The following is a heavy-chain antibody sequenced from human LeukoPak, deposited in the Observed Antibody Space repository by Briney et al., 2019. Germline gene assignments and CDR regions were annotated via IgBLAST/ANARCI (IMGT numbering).Heavy chain of an antibody. CDR3: AKGPYDFWSGYYWYFQH. CDR1: GFTFSSYW. J-gene: IGHJ1*01. Sequence: LPGGSLRLSCAASGFTFSSYWMHWVRQAPGKGLEWVSALSGSTYYADSVKGRFTVSRDNSKKTLYLQMNSLRVEDTAVYYCAKGPYDFWSGYYWYFQHWGQGTLVAVSS. V-gene: IGHV3-23*01. CDR2: LSGST. D-gene: IGHD3-3*01.